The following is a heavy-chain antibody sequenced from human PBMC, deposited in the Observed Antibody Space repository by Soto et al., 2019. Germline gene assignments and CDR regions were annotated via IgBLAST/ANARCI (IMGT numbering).Heavy chain of an antibody. CDR2: IYYSGST. D-gene: IGHD4-17*01. CDR3: ARSNDYGTQNDY. CDR1: GGSISSSSYY. J-gene: IGHJ4*02. V-gene: IGHV4-39*01. Sequence: SETLSLTCTVSGGSISSSSYYWGWIRQPPGKGLEWIGSIYYSGSTYYNPSLKNRVTISVDTSKNQFSLKLSSVTAADTAVYYCARSNDYGTQNDYWGQGTLVTVSS.